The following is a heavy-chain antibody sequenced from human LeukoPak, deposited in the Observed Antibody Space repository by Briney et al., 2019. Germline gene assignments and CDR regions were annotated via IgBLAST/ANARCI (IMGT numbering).Heavy chain of an antibody. CDR3: ARIIVGATQYFDY. Sequence: GGSLRLSCAASGFTFDDYAMHWVRQAPGKGLEWVSGISWNSGSIGYADSVKGRFTISRDNAKNSLYLQMNSLRAEDTAVYYCARIIVGATQYFDYWGEGTLVTVSS. CDR2: ISWNSGSI. V-gene: IGHV3-9*01. J-gene: IGHJ4*02. CDR1: GFTFDDYA. D-gene: IGHD1-26*01.